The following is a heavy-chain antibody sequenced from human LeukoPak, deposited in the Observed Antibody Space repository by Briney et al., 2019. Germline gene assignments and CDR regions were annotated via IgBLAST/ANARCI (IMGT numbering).Heavy chain of an antibody. J-gene: IGHJ6*02. Sequence: GGSLRLSGAASGFTFSSYAMSWVRQAPGKGLEWVSGISWNSGSIGYADSVKGRFTISRDNAKNSLYLQMNSLRAEDTALYYCAKEGLGDTAMVTQYYYGMDVWGQGTTVTVSS. V-gene: IGHV3-9*01. D-gene: IGHD5-18*01. CDR1: GFTFSSYA. CDR3: AKEGLGDTAMVTQYYYGMDV. CDR2: ISWNSGSI.